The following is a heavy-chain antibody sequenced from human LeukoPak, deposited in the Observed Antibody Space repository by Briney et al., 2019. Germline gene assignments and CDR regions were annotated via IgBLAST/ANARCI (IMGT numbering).Heavy chain of an antibody. CDR2: IYYSGST. Sequence: SETLSLTCTVSGGSISSYYWSWIRQPPGKGLERIGYIYYSGSTNYNPSLKSRVTISVDTSKNQFSLKLSSVTAADTAVYYCARDHMYRSLGGMDVWGQGTTVTVSS. CDR1: GGSISSYY. CDR3: ARDHMYRSLGGMDV. J-gene: IGHJ6*02. V-gene: IGHV4-59*01. D-gene: IGHD2-8*02.